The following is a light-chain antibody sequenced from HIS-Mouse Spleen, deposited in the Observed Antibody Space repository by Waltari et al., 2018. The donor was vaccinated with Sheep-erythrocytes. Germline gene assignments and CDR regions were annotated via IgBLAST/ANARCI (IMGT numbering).Light chain of an antibody. CDR3: MQALQGFT. CDR2: LGS. V-gene: IGKV2-28*01. CDR1: QSLLHSNGYNY. Sequence: DIVMTQSPLSLPVTPGEPASISCRSSQSLLHSNGYNYLDWYLQKPGQSPQLLIYLGSNRASGVPDRFSGSGSGTDCTLKISRVEAEDVGVYYCMQALQGFTYGPGTKEAIK. J-gene: IGKJ3*01.